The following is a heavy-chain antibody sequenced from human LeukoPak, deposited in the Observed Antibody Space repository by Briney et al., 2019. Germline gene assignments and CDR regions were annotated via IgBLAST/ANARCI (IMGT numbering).Heavy chain of an antibody. V-gene: IGHV3-23*01. CDR3: AKDLAYCGGDCYLTLGDY. D-gene: IGHD2-21*02. CDR2: ISGSGGST. Sequence: PGGSLRLSCAASGFTFSSYAMHWVRQAPGKGLEWVSAISGSGGSTYYADSVKGRFTISRDNSKNTLYLQMNSLRAEDTAVYYCAKDLAYCGGDCYLTLGDYWGQGTLVTVSS. CDR1: GFTFSSYA. J-gene: IGHJ4*02.